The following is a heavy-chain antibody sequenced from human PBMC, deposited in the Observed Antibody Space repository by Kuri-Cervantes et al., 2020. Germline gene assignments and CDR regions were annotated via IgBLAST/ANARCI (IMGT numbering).Heavy chain of an antibody. V-gene: IGHV4-4*02. CDR3: ARAGFSFVRPYYYYMDV. J-gene: IGHJ6*03. Sequence: SQTLSLTCVVSGDSISSDTWWSWVRQPPGKGLEWIGEINHSGSTNYNPSLKSRVTISVDTSKNQFSLKLSSVTAADTAVYYCARAGFSFVRPYYYYMDVWGKGTTVTVSS. D-gene: IGHD1-1*01. CDR1: GDSISSDTW. CDR2: INHSGST.